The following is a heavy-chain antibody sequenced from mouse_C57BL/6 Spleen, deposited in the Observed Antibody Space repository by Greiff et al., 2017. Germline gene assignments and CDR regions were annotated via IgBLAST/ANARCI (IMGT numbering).Heavy chain of an antibody. CDR3: ARDSLISGGFDY. J-gene: IGHJ2*01. Sequence: QVQLQQSGAELARPGASVKMSCKASGYTFTSYTMHWVKQRPGQGLEWIGYINPSSGYTKYNQKFKDKATLTADKSSSTAYMQLSSLTSEDSAVYYCARDSLISGGFDYWGQGTTLTVSS. CDR2: INPSSGYT. CDR1: GYTFTSYT. V-gene: IGHV1-4*01.